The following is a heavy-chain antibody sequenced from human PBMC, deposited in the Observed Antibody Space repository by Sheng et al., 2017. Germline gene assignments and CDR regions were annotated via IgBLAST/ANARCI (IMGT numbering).Heavy chain of an antibody. Sequence: EVQLVESGGGLVQPGGSLTLSCAASGFSFSSYWMHWVRQAPGKGLVWVSRINSDGSSTNYADSVKGRFTISRDNAKNTLYVQMNSLRVEDTAVYYCARVSTVRGFYFDYWGQGTLVTVSS. D-gene: IGHD3-10*01. CDR2: INSDGSST. CDR1: GFSFSSYW. CDR3: ARVSTVRGFYFDY. V-gene: IGHV3-74*01. J-gene: IGHJ4*02.